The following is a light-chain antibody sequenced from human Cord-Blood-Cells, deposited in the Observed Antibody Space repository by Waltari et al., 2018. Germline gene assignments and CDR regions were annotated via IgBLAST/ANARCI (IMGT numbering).Light chain of an antibody. CDR3: SSYTGSSTVV. CDR1: SSDVGGYNY. V-gene: IGLV2-14*01. CDR2: DVS. Sequence: QSALTQPASVSGSPGQSITISCTGTSSDVGGYNYVSWYQQHPGKAPKLMIYDVSNRPSGVPNRFSGSKSGNTASLTISGLQAEDEADYYCSSYTGSSTVVFCGGTKLTVL. J-gene: IGLJ2*01.